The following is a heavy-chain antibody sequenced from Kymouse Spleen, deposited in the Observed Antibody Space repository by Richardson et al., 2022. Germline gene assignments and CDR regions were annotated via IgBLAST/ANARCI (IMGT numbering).Heavy chain of an antibody. V-gene: IGHV4-34*01. Sequence: QVQLQQWGAGLLKPSETLSLTCAVYGGSFSGYYWSWIRQPPGKGLEWIGEINHSGSTNYNPSLKSRVTISVDTSKNQFSLKLSSVTAADTAVYYCAREGYSSGWDYYYGMDVWGQGTTVTVSS. J-gene: IGHJ6*02. CDR1: GGSFSGYY. CDR2: INHSGST. D-gene: IGHD6-19*01. CDR3: AREGYSSGWDYYYGMDV.